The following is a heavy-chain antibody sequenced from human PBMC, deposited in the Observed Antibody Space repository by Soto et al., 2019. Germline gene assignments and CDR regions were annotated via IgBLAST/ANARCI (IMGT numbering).Heavy chain of an antibody. Sequence: GGSLRLSCAASGFTFSNYGMHWVRQAPGKGLEWVAVIWHDGFNKFYGDSVKGRFAISGDNSQNALYLQMSSLRADDTALYYCASSGILSSSYYYGMDVWGQGTTVTVSS. V-gene: IGHV3-33*01. J-gene: IGHJ6*02. CDR1: GFTFSNYG. CDR2: IWHDGFNK. CDR3: ASSGILSSSYYYGMDV. D-gene: IGHD6-6*01.